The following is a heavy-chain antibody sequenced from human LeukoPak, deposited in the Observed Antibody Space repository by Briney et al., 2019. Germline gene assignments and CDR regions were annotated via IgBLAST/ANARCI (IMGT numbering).Heavy chain of an antibody. V-gene: IGHV4-39*07. Sequence: SETLSLTCTVSGGSISSSSYYWVWVRQPPGKGLEWIGSIYYSGSTHYNPSLKGRVTISVDASKNQFSLNLSSVTAADTAVYYCARDLYSSGYYHFDDWGQGTLVTVSS. CDR2: IYYSGST. CDR3: ARDLYSSGYYHFDD. CDR1: GGSISSSSYY. D-gene: IGHD3-22*01. J-gene: IGHJ4*02.